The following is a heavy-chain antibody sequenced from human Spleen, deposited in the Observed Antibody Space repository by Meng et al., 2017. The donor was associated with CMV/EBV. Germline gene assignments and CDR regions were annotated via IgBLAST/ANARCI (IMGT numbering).Heavy chain of an antibody. D-gene: IGHD3-3*01. V-gene: IGHV3-7*01. Sequence: GGSLRLSCAASGFTFSSYWMSWVRQAPGKGLEWVANIKQDGSENYYVDSVKGRFTIARDNAKNSLYLQMNSLRAEDTAVYYCARDSHAVFGVVIIGDAFDIWGQGTMVTVSS. CDR1: GFTFSSYW. CDR2: IKQDGSEN. CDR3: ARDSHAVFGVVIIGDAFDI. J-gene: IGHJ3*02.